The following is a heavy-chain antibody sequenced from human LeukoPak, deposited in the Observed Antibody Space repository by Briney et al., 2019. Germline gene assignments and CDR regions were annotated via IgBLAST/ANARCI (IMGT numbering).Heavy chain of an antibody. Sequence: ASETLSLTCTVSGGSISSSSYYWGWIRQPPGKGLEWIGGIYYSGSTYYNPSLKSRVTISVDTSKNQFSLKLSSVTAADTAVYYCARPHITIFGVVIDAFDISGQGTMVTVSS. D-gene: IGHD3-3*01. V-gene: IGHV4-39*01. J-gene: IGHJ3*02. CDR2: IYYSGST. CDR3: ARPHITIFGVVIDAFDI. CDR1: GGSISSSSYY.